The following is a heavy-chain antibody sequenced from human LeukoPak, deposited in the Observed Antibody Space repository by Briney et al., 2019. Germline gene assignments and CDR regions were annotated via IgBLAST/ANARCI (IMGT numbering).Heavy chain of an antibody. Sequence: PGRSLRLSCAASGFTFSSYGMHWVRQAPGKGLEWVAVISYDGSNKYYADSVKGRFTISRDNSKNTLYLQMNSLRAEDTAVYYCAKDPSSGWSSGYYFDYWGQGTLVTVSS. CDR2: ISYDGSNK. J-gene: IGHJ4*02. CDR1: GFTFSSYG. V-gene: IGHV3-30*18. D-gene: IGHD6-19*01. CDR3: AKDPSSGWSSGYYFDY.